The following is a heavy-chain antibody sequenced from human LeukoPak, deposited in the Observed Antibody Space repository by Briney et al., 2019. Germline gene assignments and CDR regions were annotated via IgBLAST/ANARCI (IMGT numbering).Heavy chain of an antibody. D-gene: IGHD2-2*01. J-gene: IGHJ4*02. CDR2: IYYSGST. V-gene: IGHV4-59*08. CDR3: ARRRVSAASLDY. Sequence: SETLSLTCTVSGGSISSYYWSWIRQPPGKGLEWIGYIYYSGSTNYNPSLKSRVTISVDTSKNQFSLKLSSVTAADTAVYYCARRRVSAASLDYWGQGTLVTVSS. CDR1: GGSISSYY.